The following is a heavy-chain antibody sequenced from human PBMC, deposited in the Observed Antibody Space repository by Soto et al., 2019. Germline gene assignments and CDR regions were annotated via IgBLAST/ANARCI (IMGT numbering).Heavy chain of an antibody. CDR3: ARYSSNWFQTEGMDV. D-gene: IGHD6-13*01. J-gene: IGHJ6*04. CDR2: IDTSGNT. Sequence: PSETLSLTCTVSGGSISTSYCSWIRQPAGKGLEWIGRIDTSGNTNYNPSLNSRVTMSVDTSKKQFSLKLTSVTAADTAVYYCARYSSNWFQTEGMDVWGKGTTVTVSS. CDR1: GGSISTSY. V-gene: IGHV4-4*07.